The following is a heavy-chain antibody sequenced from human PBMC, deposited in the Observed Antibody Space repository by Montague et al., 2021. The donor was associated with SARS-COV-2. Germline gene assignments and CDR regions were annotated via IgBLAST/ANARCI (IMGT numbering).Heavy chain of an antibody. CDR3: ARHGYNCTDDEGFDY. CDR2: NNYSGST. D-gene: IGHD1-20*01. J-gene: IGHJ4*02. V-gene: IGHV4-31*03. Sequence: TLSLTCTVSGGSISSGCYYWSWLRPRPGQGLEWNGSNNYSGSTYYNPSLQSRVTISVDTSQNQFSLTSGSVTAAATAVYYCARHGYNCTDDEGFDYWGQGTLVTVSS. CDR1: GGSISSGCYY.